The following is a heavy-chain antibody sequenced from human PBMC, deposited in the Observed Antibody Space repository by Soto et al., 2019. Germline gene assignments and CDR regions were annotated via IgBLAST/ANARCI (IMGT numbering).Heavy chain of an antibody. J-gene: IGHJ5*02. D-gene: IGHD6-19*01. CDR1: GGTFSSYA. V-gene: IGHV1-18*01. CDR2: ISAYNGNT. Sequence: GASVKVSCKASGGTFSSYAISWVRQAPGQGLEWMGWISAYNGNTNYAQKLQGRVTMTTDTSTSTAYMELRSLRSDDTAVYYCARGHSSGWFMGWFDPWGQGTLVTVSS. CDR3: ARGHSSGWFMGWFDP.